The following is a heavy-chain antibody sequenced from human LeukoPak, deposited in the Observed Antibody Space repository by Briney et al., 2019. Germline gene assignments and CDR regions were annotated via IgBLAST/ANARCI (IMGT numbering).Heavy chain of an antibody. CDR1: GFTFNSYW. J-gene: IGHJ4*02. D-gene: IGHD6-19*01. CDR3: ARSSGGWYGNFDY. V-gene: IGHV3-7*01. CDR2: IKQDGSEK. Sequence: QSGGSLRLSCAASGFTFNSYWMTWVRQAPGKGLEWVANIKQDGSEKYYVDSVKGRFTVSRDNAKNSLYLQMNSLRAEDTAVYYCARSSGGWYGNFDYWGQGTLVTVSS.